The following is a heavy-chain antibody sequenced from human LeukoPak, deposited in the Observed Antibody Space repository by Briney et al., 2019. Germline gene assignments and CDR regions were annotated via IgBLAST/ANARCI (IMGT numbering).Heavy chain of an antibody. J-gene: IGHJ5*02. V-gene: IGHV4-31*03. CDR3: ARAGVWDFWSGYYPAVRWFDP. CDR2: IYYSGST. D-gene: IGHD3-3*01. Sequence: ASETLSLTCTVSGGSISSGGYYWSWIRQHPGKGLEWIGYIYYSGSTYYNPSLKSRVTIPVDTSKNQFSLKLSSVTAADTAVYYCARAGVWDFWSGYYPAVRWFDPWGQGTLVTVSS. CDR1: GGSISSGGYY.